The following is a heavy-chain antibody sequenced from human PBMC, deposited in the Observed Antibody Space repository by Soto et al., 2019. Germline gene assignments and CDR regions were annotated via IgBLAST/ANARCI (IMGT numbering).Heavy chain of an antibody. CDR2: ISYDGSNK. Sequence: QVQLVESGGGVVQPGRSLRLSCAASGFTFSSYAMHWVRQAPGKGLEWVAVISYDGSNKYYADSVKGRFTISRDNSKNTLYLQMNSLRAEDRAVYYCARDRGVEMATILGYWGQGTLVTVSS. V-gene: IGHV3-30-3*01. D-gene: IGHD5-12*01. J-gene: IGHJ4*02. CDR1: GFTFSSYA. CDR3: ARDRGVEMATILGY.